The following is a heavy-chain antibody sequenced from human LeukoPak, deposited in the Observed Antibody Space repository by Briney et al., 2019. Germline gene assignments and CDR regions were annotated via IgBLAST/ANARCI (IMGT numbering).Heavy chain of an antibody. CDR1: GFTFSGNG. V-gene: IGHV3-30*19. J-gene: IGHJ3*02. CDR2: ISYDGSNK. D-gene: IGHD3-22*01. Sequence: GGSLRLSCVGFGFTFSGNGMHWVRQAPGKGLEWVAVISYDGSNKYYADSVKGRFTISRDNSKNTLYLQMNSLRAEDTAVYYCARDMTHYYDSSGSPGAFDIWGQGTMVTVSS. CDR3: ARDMTHYYDSSGSPGAFDI.